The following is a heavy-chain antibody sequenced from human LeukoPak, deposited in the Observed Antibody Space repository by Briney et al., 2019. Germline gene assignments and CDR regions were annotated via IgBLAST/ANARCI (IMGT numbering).Heavy chain of an antibody. J-gene: IGHJ4*02. CDR3: ARLSLLMVRGVFDY. D-gene: IGHD3-10*01. V-gene: IGHV4-39*01. CDR2: IYYSGST. Sequence: PSETLSLTCTVSGGSISSSSYYWGWIRQPPGKGLEWIGSIYYSGSTYCNPSLKSRVTISVDTSKNQFSLKLSSVTAADTAVYYCARLSLLMVRGVFDYWGQGTLVTVSS. CDR1: GGSISSSSYY.